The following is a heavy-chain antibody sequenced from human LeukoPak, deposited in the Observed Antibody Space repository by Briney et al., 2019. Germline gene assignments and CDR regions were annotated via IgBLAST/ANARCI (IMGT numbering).Heavy chain of an antibody. CDR3: ARGPSYFQH. CDR2: TYYRSKWYK. J-gene: IGHJ1*01. Sequence: SQTLSLTFAISGDSVSINSATWNWIGQSPSRGLEWLGSTYYRSKWYKHYAVSVKSRITINPDTSKNQCSLQLNSVTPEDTAVYYCARGPSYFQHWGQGTLVTVSS. CDR1: GDSVSINSAT. V-gene: IGHV6-1*01.